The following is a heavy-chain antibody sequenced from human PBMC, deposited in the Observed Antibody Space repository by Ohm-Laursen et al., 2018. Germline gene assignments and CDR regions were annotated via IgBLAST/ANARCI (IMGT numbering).Heavy chain of an antibody. V-gene: IGHV3-11*01. J-gene: IGHJ4*02. CDR2: ISSGSVTI. Sequence: SLRLSCAASGFIFGDYSMAWIRQAPGKGLEWISYISSGSVTIHYADSVRGRFTISRDNAKDSLFPQMNSLRAEDTAVYYCARDSSGSGGDSDYWGQGTLVTVSS. D-gene: IGHD3-10*01. CDR1: GFIFGDYS. CDR3: ARDSSGSGGDSDY.